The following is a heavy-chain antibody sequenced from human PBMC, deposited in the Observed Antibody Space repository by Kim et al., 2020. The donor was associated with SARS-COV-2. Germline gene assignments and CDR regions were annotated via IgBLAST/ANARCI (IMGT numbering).Heavy chain of an antibody. Sequence: VTGRFTISRDNPENMLYLQMNSLRPEDTAVYYCAKAVVRGVNYYYYGMDVWGQGTTVAVSS. D-gene: IGHD3-10*01. J-gene: IGHJ6*01. CDR3: AKAVVRGVNYYYYGMDV. V-gene: IGHV3-30*02.